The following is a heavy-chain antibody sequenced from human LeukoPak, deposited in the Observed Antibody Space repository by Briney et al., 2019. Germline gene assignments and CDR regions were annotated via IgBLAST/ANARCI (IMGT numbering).Heavy chain of an antibody. CDR2: IHYSGST. D-gene: IGHD2-21*01. V-gene: IGHV4-59*08. CDR3: ARHAYGGTYPLDY. J-gene: IGHJ4*02. Sequence: SETLSLTCTVSGGSISGCHWSWIRQPPGQGLEGIAYIHYSGSTNYNPSLKSRGTISLDKSKNQFSLKLDNVNPADTAVYYCARHAYGGTYPLDYWGQGTLVTVSS. CDR1: GGSISGCH.